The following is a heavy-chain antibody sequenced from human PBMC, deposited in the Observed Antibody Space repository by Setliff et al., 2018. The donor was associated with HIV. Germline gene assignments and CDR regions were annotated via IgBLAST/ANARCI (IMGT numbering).Heavy chain of an antibody. Sequence: ASVKVSCKASGNSFISHYIHWVRQVPGQGLDWMGIISPSDGSTVYTQKFQGRVTMTRDKSSNTAYMELTSLTSEDTAVYYCALGYCSVGSCYSVDFDYWGQGTLVTVSS. D-gene: IGHD2-15*01. J-gene: IGHJ4*02. V-gene: IGHV1-46*03. CDR3: ALGYCSVGSCYSVDFDY. CDR1: GNSFISHY. CDR2: ISPSDGST.